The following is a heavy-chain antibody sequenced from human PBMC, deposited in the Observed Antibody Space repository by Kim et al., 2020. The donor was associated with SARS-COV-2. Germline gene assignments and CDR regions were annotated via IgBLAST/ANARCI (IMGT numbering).Heavy chain of an antibody. J-gene: IGHJ5*02. Sequence: GGSLRLSCAASGFTFSSYWMHWVRQVPGKGLVWVSRINSDGNSISYADSVKGRFTISRDNAKNTLYLQMNSLRAEDTAVYYCARLQVAAGTLRWFDPWGQGTLVTVSS. D-gene: IGHD6-13*01. CDR3: ARLQVAAGTLRWFDP. CDR1: GFTFSSYW. CDR2: INSDGNSI. V-gene: IGHV3-74*01.